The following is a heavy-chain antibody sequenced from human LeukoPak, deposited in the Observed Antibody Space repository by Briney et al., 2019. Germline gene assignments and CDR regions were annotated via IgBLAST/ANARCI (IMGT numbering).Heavy chain of an antibody. V-gene: IGHV3-43*01. D-gene: IGHD3-22*01. CDR3: ARGQYYYDSSGRQDAFDI. J-gene: IGHJ3*02. CDR2: INRDGGRT. CDR1: GFKFDDYS. Sequence: GGSLRLSCAASGFKFDDYSMHWVRQAPGKGLEWVSLINRDGGRTFYADSVKGRFTISRDNSKNTVYLQMNSLRSEDTAVYYCARGQYYYDSSGRQDAFDIWGQGTMVTVSS.